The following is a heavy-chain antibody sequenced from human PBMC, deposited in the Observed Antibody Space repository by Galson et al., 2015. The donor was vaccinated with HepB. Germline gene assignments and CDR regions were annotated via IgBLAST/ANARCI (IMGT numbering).Heavy chain of an antibody. CDR2: IHYSGNT. Sequence: ETLSLTCTVSGDSISGYYWSWIRQPPGKGLEWIGYIHYSGNTNYHPSLKSRVTLSVDMSKNQFSLRLSSVTAADTAVYFCARVGALERVPPPANYYHSMDVWGQGTTVIVSS. D-gene: IGHD3-3*01. CDR1: GDSISGYY. J-gene: IGHJ6*02. CDR3: ARVGALERVPPPANYYHSMDV. V-gene: IGHV4-59*01.